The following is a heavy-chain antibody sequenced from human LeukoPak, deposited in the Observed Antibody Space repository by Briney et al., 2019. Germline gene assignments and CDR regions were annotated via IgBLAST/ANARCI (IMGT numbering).Heavy chain of an antibody. CDR2: ISAYNGNT. V-gene: IGHV1-18*01. CDR1: GYTFTSYG. CDR3: ARGGGAAAAGSRSYFDH. D-gene: IGHD6-13*01. J-gene: IGHJ4*02. Sequence: ASVKVSCKGSGYTFTSYGISWVRQAPGQGLEWMGWISAYNGNTNYAQKLQGRVTMTTDTSTSTAYMELRSLRSDDTAVYYCARGGGAAAAGSRSYFDHWGQGTLVTVPS.